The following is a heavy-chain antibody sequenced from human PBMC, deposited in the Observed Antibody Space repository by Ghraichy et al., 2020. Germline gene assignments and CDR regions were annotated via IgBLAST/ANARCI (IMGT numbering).Heavy chain of an antibody. CDR2: INHSGST. V-gene: IGHV4-34*01. J-gene: IGHJ5*02. CDR1: GGSFSGYY. Sequence: SETLSLTCAVYGGSFSGYYWSWIRQPPGKGLEWIGEINHSGSTNYNPSLKSRVTISVDTSKNQFSLKLSSVTAADTAVYYCARSKGIAARHPGGNWFDPWGQGTLVTVSS. CDR3: ARSKGIAARHPGGNWFDP. D-gene: IGHD6-13*01.